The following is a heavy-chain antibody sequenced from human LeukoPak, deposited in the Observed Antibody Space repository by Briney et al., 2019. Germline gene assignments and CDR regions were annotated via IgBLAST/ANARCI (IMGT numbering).Heavy chain of an antibody. D-gene: IGHD6-25*01. J-gene: IGHJ4*02. CDR2: IYYSGST. CDR1: GGSISSGGYY. V-gene: IGHV4-31*03. CDR3: ARFKKRYYFDY. Sequence: PSETLSLTCTVSGGSISSGGYYWSWIRQHPGKGLEWIGYIYYSGSTYYNPSLKSRVTISVDTSKNQFSLKLSSVTAADTAVNYCARFKKRYYFDYWGQGTLVTVSS.